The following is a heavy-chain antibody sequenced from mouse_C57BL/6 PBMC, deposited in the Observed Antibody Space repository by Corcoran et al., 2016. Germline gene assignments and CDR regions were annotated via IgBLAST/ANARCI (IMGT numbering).Heavy chain of an antibody. Sequence: EVQLQQSGPVLVKPGASVKMSCKASGYTFTDYYMNWVKQSHGKSLEWIGVINPYNGGTSYNPKFKGKATLTVDKSSSTAYMELNSLTSEDSAVYYCARGGSYDYGSSYGYWGQGTTLTVSS. CDR3: ARGGSYDYGSSYGY. CDR1: GYTFTDYY. J-gene: IGHJ2*01. D-gene: IGHD1-1*01. CDR2: INPYNGGT. V-gene: IGHV1-19*01.